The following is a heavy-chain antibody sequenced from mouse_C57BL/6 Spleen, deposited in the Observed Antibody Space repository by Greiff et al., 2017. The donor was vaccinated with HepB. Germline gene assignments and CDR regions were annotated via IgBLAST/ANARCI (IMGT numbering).Heavy chain of an antibody. CDR3: ARTYYDYDFYAMDY. V-gene: IGHV1-76*01. J-gene: IGHJ4*01. CDR1: GYTFTDYY. CDR2: IYPGSGNT. D-gene: IGHD2-4*01. Sequence: QVQLKQSGAELVRPGASVKLSCKASGYTFTDYYINWVKQRPGQGLEWIARIYPGSGNTYYNEKFKGKATLTAEKSSSTAYMQLSSLTSEDSAVYFGARTYYDYDFYAMDYWGQGTSVTVSS.